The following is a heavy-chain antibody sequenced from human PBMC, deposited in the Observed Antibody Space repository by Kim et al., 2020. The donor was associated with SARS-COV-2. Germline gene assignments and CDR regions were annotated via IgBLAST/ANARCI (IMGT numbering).Heavy chain of an antibody. CDR1: GGSFSGYY. CDR2: INHSGST. Sequence: SETLSLTCAVYGGSFSGYYWSWIRQPPGKGLEWIGEINHSGSTNYNPSLKSRVTISVDTSKNQFSLKLSSVTAADTAVYYCASRRDGPVSHAFAIWGQGTMVTVSS. J-gene: IGHJ3*02. CDR3: ASRRDGPVSHAFAI. V-gene: IGHV4-34*01.